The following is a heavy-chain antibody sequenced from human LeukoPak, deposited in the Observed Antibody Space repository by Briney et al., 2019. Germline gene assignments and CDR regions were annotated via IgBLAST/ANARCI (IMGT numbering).Heavy chain of an antibody. Sequence: PGGSLRLSCAASGFTFSSYAMHWVRQAPGKGLEYVSAISSNGGSTYYANSVKGRFTISRDNSKNTLYLQMGSLRAEDMAVYYCAKSSGWPYFYTDYFDYWGQGTLVTVSS. CDR1: GFTFSSYA. V-gene: IGHV3-64*01. CDR3: AKSSGWPYFYTDYFDY. J-gene: IGHJ4*02. D-gene: IGHD6-19*01. CDR2: ISSNGGST.